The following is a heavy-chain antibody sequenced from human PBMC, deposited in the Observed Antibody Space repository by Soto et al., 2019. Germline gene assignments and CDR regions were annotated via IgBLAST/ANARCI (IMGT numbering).Heavy chain of an antibody. Sequence: QVQLVQSGPDLKRPGASMKVSCQASGYTFTSYGISWVRQAPGQGLEWMAWIGPLKGRTQYSQKAQGRVTLSTDTSSNTAYMEMTTLRVDDTAVYYCAMDYGDRPEYFKHWGQGTLVTVS. CDR2: IGPLKGRT. J-gene: IGHJ1*01. D-gene: IGHD4-17*01. CDR3: AMDYGDRPEYFKH. V-gene: IGHV1-18*04. CDR1: GYTFTSYG.